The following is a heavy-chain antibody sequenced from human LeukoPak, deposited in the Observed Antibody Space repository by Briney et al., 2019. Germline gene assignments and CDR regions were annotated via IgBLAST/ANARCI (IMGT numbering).Heavy chain of an antibody. J-gene: IGHJ6*02. CDR2: IYYSGST. V-gene: IGHV4-61*01. Sequence: SETLPLTCTVSGGSVSSGSYYWSWIRQPPGKGLEWSGYIYYSGSTNYNPSLKSRVTISVDTSKNQFSLKLSSVTAADTAVYYCARVGIAVAGANYYYYGMDVWGQGTTVTVSS. CDR3: ARVGIAVAGANYYYYGMDV. CDR1: GGSVSSGSYY. D-gene: IGHD6-19*01.